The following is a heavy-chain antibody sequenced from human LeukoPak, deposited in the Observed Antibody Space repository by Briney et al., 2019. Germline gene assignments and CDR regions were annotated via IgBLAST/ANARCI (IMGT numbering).Heavy chain of an antibody. Sequence: GGSLRLSCAASGFTFSSYAMSWVRQAPGKGLEWVSAISGSGGSTYYADSVKGRFTISRDNAENSLYLQMNSLRADDTAVYYCAREGSGSHRGHFDYWGQGTLVTVSS. CDR2: ISGSGGST. D-gene: IGHD1-26*01. V-gene: IGHV3-23*01. CDR1: GFTFSSYA. CDR3: AREGSGSHRGHFDY. J-gene: IGHJ4*02.